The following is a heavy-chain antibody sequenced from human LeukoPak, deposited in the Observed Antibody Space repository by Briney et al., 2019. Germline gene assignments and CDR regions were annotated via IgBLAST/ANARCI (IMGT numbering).Heavy chain of an antibody. J-gene: IGHJ4*02. V-gene: IGHV1-2*02. CDR2: INPNSGGT. Sequence: ASAKVSCKASGYTFTGYYMHWVRQAPGQGLEWMGWINPNSGGTNYAQKFQGRVTMTRDTSISTAYMELSRLRSDDTAVYYCARTYDYGDYNDYWGQGTLVTVSS. CDR1: GYTFTGYY. D-gene: IGHD4-17*01. CDR3: ARTYDYGDYNDY.